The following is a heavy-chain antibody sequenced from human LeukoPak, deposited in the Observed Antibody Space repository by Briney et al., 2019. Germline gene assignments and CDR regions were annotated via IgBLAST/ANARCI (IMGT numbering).Heavy chain of an antibody. Sequence: SQTLSLTCTVSGGSISSGGYYWSWIRQPPGKGLEWIGYVYHSGSTYYNPSLKSRVTISVDTSKNQFSLKLSSVTAADTAVYYCASYGSGSYDFDYWGQGTLVTVSS. CDR3: ASYGSGSYDFDY. CDR1: GGSISSGGYY. CDR2: VYHSGST. J-gene: IGHJ4*02. V-gene: IGHV4-30-2*01. D-gene: IGHD3-10*01.